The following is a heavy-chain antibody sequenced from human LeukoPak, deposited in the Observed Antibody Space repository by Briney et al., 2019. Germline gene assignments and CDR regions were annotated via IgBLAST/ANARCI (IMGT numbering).Heavy chain of an antibody. J-gene: IGHJ4*02. V-gene: IGHV3-30*04. D-gene: IGHD6-13*01. CDR3: ARDGDIADAIYFDY. Sequence: GWSLRLSCAASSFAFSSYSMHWVRQAPGKGLEWVAVISSRGTITYYADSVKGQVTISRDNSKNTLYLQMNSLRAEDTAVYYCARDGDIADAIYFDYWGQGTLVSVSS. CDR2: ISSRGTIT. CDR1: SFAFSSYS.